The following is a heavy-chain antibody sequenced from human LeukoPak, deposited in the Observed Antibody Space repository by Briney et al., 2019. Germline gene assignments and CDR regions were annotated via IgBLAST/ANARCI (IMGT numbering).Heavy chain of an antibody. Sequence: GGCLRLSCAASGFTFSSYGMNWVRQAPGKGLEWVSSISSSSSYIYYADSVKGRFTISRDNAKNSLYLQMNSLRAEDTAVYYCARGTNTAMGVDNWGQGTLVTVSS. CDR2: ISSSSSYI. D-gene: IGHD5-18*01. CDR3: ARGTNTAMGVDN. CDR1: GFTFSSYG. V-gene: IGHV3-21*01. J-gene: IGHJ4*02.